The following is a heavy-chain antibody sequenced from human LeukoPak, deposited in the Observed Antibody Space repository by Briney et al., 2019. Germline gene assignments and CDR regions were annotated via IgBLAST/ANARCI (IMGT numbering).Heavy chain of an antibody. V-gene: IGHV4-59*01. CDR2: THYSGST. CDR3: ARSDSGWDSGDY. Sequence: KPSETLSLTCSVSGGSISGYYWSWIRQPPGKGLEWIGSTHYSGSTNYNPSLKSRLTISLDTSKNQFSLKLSSVTAADTAVYYCARSDSGWDSGDYWGQGTLVTVSS. CDR1: GGSISGYY. D-gene: IGHD5-12*01. J-gene: IGHJ4*02.